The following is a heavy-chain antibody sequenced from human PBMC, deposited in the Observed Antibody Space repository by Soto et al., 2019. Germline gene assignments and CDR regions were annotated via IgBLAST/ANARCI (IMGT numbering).Heavy chain of an antibody. D-gene: IGHD3-10*01. CDR2: INPSGGST. CDR1: AYSFTSYY. J-gene: IGHJ4*02. Sequence: PSVKVYCKASAYSFTSYYMHWVLPAPGQGLEWMGIINPSGGSTSYAQKFQGRVTMTRDTSTSTVYMELSSLRSEDTAVYYCAREDEFPGDYWGQGTLVPVSP. CDR3: AREDEFPGDY. V-gene: IGHV1-46*03.